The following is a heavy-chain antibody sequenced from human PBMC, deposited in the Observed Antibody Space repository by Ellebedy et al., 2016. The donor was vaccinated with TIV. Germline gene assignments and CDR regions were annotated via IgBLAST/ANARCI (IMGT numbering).Heavy chain of an antibody. CDR1: GFTLHDYA. D-gene: IGHD3-22*01. Sequence: PGGSLRLSCVASGFTLHDYAMSWVRQAPGKGLEWVSTISGNGLGTYYADSVKGRFAISRDNSRNTVRFQMNSLRGEDTAWYYCAKNGDDTTGYYFGLFDYWGQGTLVTVSS. J-gene: IGHJ4*02. V-gene: IGHV3-23*01. CDR2: ISGNGLGT. CDR3: AKNGDDTTGYYFGLFDY.